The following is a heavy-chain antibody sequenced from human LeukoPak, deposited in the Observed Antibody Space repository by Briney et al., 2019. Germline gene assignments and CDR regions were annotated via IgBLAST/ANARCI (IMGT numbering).Heavy chain of an antibody. CDR1: GFTFGDYA. D-gene: IGHD4-23*01. CDR3: TSLVATVVTPSYY. V-gene: IGHV3-49*03. Sequence: GGSLRLSCTASGFTFGDYAMSWFRQAPGKGLEWVGFIRSKAYGGTTEYAASVKGRFTISRDDSKSIAYLQMNSLKTEDTAVYYCTSLVATVVTPSYYWGQGTLVTVSS. J-gene: IGHJ4*02. CDR2: IRSKAYGGTT.